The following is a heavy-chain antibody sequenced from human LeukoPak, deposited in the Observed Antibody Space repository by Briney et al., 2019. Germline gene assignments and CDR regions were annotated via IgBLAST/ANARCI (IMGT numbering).Heavy chain of an antibody. V-gene: IGHV1-69*01. CDR2: IIPKLRTS. Sequence: SVQVSFKATLGIFSSSAIRWVRPAPGQGLAGVGGIIPKLRTSNYEQKFRGRVTITADESTTTAYMELSRLRSEDTAVYYCAREKGSWVVFAYWGQGTLVTVSS. CDR1: LGIFSSSA. CDR3: AREKGSWVVFAY. J-gene: IGHJ4*02. D-gene: IGHD1-26*01.